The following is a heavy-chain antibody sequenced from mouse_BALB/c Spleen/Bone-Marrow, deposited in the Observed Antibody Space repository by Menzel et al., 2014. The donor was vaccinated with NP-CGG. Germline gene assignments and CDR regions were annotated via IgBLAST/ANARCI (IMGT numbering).Heavy chain of an antibody. CDR2: ISSGGTYT. V-gene: IGHV5-9-3*01. J-gene: IGHJ4*01. Sequence: DVQLQESGGGLVKPGGSLKLSCAASGFTFSSYAMSWVRQTPEKRLEWVATISSGGTYTYFPDSVKGRFTISRDNAKNTLYLQMSSLRSEDTAMFYCTRSGGENSLDYWGQGTSVTVSS. CDR1: GFTFSSYA. CDR3: TRSGGENSLDY.